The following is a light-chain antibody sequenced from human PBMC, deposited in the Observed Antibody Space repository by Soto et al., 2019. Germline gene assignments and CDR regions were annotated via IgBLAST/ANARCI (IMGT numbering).Light chain of an antibody. Sequence: QSALTQPRSVSGSPGQSVTISCTGTSSDVGGYNYVSWYQQHPGKVPKLIIYDVTKRPSGVPDRFSASTSGNTASLTISGLQAGDEADYYCCSYAGSYTVVFGGGTKLTVL. J-gene: IGLJ2*01. V-gene: IGLV2-11*01. CDR2: DVT. CDR3: CSYAGSYTVV. CDR1: SSDVGGYNY.